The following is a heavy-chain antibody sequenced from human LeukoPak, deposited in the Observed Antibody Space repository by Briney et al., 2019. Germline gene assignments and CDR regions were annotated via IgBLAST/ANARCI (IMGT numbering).Heavy chain of an antibody. V-gene: IGHV4-31*03. CDR1: GGSISSGGYY. J-gene: IGHJ6*03. CDR2: IYYSGST. CDR3: ASKTTYYDFWSGRTQYYMDV. Sequence: PSETLSLTCTVSGGSISSGGYYWSWIRHHPGKGLEWIGYIYYSGSTYYNPSLKSRVTISVDTSKNQFSLKLSSVTAADTAVYYCASKTTYYDFWSGRTQYYMDVWGKGTTVTVSS. D-gene: IGHD3-3*01.